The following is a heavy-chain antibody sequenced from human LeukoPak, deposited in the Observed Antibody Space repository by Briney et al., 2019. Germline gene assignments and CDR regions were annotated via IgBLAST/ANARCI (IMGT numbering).Heavy chain of an antibody. Sequence: ASVKVSCKASGYTFTSYGISWVRQAPGQGLEWMGWIRAYNGNTNYAQKLQGRVTMTTDTSTSTAYMELRSLRSDDTAVYYCARDGAAADPYYYYGMDVWGQGTTVTVSS. CDR2: IRAYNGNT. CDR3: ARDGAAADPYYYYGMDV. D-gene: IGHD6-13*01. V-gene: IGHV1-18*01. J-gene: IGHJ6*02. CDR1: GYTFTSYG.